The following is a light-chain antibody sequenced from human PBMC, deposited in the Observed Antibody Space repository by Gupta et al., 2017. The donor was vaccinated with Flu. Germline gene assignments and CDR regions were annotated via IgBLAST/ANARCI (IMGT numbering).Light chain of an antibody. Sequence: IQMTQSPSTLSASVGDRVTITCRASQSISSWLAWYQQKPGKAPKLLIYKASSLESGVPSRFSGSGSGTEFTLTISSLQPDDFATYYCQQYNRYSPEKTFGQGTKVEIK. CDR2: KAS. J-gene: IGKJ1*01. V-gene: IGKV1-5*03. CDR3: QQYNRYSPEKT. CDR1: QSISSW.